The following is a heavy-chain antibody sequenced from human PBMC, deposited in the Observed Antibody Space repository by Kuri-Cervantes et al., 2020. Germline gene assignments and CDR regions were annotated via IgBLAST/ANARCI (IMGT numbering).Heavy chain of an antibody. V-gene: IGHV3-33*01. CDR2: IWYDGSNK. CDR1: GFTFSSYG. CDR3: VRRQGWSGMDV. Sequence: GESLKISCAASGFTFSSYGMHWVRQAPGKGLEWVAVIWYDGSNKYYADSVKGRFTISRDNSKNTLYLQMNSLRDEDTALHYCVRRQGWSGMDVWGQGTTVTVSS. J-gene: IGHJ6*02.